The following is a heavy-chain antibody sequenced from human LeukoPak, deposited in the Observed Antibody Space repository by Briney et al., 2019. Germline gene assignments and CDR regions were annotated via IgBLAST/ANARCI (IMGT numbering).Heavy chain of an antibody. J-gene: IGHJ4*02. Sequence: PSESLSPTCTVAGGSVSSYCYTWIRQPPGKGLEWIGYIYYSGSTKYNPSLKSRATISLDTPKNQFSLNLTSVTAADTAVYYRARYPTVTTLPAHGGQGTLVTVSS. CDR1: GGSVSSYC. D-gene: IGHD4-17*01. CDR3: ARYPTVTTLPAH. V-gene: IGHV4-59*02. CDR2: IYYSGST.